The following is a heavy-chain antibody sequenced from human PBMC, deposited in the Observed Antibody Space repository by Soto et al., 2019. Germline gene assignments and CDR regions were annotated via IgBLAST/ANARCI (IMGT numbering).Heavy chain of an antibody. Sequence: SETLSLTCAVSGDSISSGGFSWSWIRQPPGKGLEWIGYIYHSGTSFYNPSLKSRVTISVDTSKNQFSLKLSSVTAADTAVYYCARHAVMVYSSSWYDYWGQGTLVTVSS. D-gene: IGHD6-13*01. CDR3: ARHAVMVYSSSWYDY. J-gene: IGHJ4*02. V-gene: IGHV4-30-2*01. CDR2: IYHSGTS. CDR1: GDSISSGGFS.